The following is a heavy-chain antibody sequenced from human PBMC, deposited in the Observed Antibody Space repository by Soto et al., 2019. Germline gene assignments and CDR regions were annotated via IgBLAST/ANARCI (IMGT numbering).Heavy chain of an antibody. CDR1: GGTSSSYA. V-gene: IGHV1-69*12. CDR2: IIPIFGTA. D-gene: IGHD4-4*01. J-gene: IGHJ4*02. CDR3: ARDGGVYDYSPFDY. Sequence: QGQLVQYGAEVKKPGSSVKGACKASGGTSSSYAISWVRQAPGQGLEWMGGIIPIFGTANYAQKFQGRVTITADESTSTAYMELSSLRSEVTAVYYCARDGGVYDYSPFDYWGQGTLVTVSS.